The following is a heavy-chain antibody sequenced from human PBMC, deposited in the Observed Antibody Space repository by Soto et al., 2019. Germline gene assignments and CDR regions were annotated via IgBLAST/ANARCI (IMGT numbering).Heavy chain of an antibody. D-gene: IGHD6-19*01. V-gene: IGHV3-64*02. Sequence: EVQLVESGEGLVQPGGSLRLSCAASGFTFSSYAMHWVRQAPGKGLEYVSAISSNGGSTYYADSVKGRFTISRDNSKNTLYLQMGSLRAEDMAVYYCARASSGWYLGGFDYWGQGTLVTVSS. J-gene: IGHJ4*02. CDR2: ISSNGGST. CDR3: ARASSGWYLGGFDY. CDR1: GFTFSSYA.